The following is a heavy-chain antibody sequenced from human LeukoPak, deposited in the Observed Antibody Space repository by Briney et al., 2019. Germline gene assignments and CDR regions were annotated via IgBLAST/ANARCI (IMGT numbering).Heavy chain of an antibody. D-gene: IGHD3-22*01. J-gene: IGHJ4*02. Sequence: GGSLRLSCAASGFTFSDYYMSWIRQAPGKGLEWVSYISSSGSTIYYADSVKGRFTISRDNAKNTLFLQMNSLRDEDTAVYYCARSTRRYSYDSSGYYHPDDSDYWGQGTLVTVSS. CDR3: ARSTRRYSYDSSGYYHPDDSDY. V-gene: IGHV3-11*04. CDR2: ISSSGSTI. CDR1: GFTFSDYY.